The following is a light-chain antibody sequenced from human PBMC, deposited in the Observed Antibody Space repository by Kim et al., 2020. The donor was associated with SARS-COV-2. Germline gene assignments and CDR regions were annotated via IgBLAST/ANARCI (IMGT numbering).Light chain of an antibody. V-gene: IGLV3-1*01. CDR1: RLGEKN. Sequence: VSPGQTGIITCSGDRLGEKNAWWYQRKGGQSPVLVIYRSYMGPSGIPERFSGPKPGNTATLTIRGAQAMDEADYYCQAWDSSSSWVFGGGTQLTVL. CDR2: RSY. CDR3: QAWDSSSSWV. J-gene: IGLJ3*02.